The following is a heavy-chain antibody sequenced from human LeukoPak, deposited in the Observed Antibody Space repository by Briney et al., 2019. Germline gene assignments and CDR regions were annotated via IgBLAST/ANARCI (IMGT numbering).Heavy chain of an antibody. V-gene: IGHV3-74*01. CDR3: TRGGYSGSSYRFS. CDR2: ISKDGSDV. Sequence: GGSLRLSCAASGFRFSEYWMHWVRQAPGKGPEWLSRISKDGSDVVYADSAKGRFTASRDNAKNTVYHQVTNLRHEDTAVYFCTRGGYSGSSYRFSWGQGTLVTVAS. D-gene: IGHD6-25*01. J-gene: IGHJ4*02. CDR1: GFRFSEYW.